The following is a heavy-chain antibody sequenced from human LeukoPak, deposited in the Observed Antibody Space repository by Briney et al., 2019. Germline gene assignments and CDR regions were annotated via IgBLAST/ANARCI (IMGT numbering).Heavy chain of an antibody. CDR2: INPNSGGT. V-gene: IGHV1-2*02. CDR1: GYTFTGYY. CDR3: ARDGTGVYNLVQY. Sequence: GGSVKVSCKASGYTFTGYYMHWVRQAPGQGLEWMGWINPNSGGTNYAQKFQGRVTMTRDTSISAVYMELSRLRSDDTAVYYCARDGTGVYNLVQYWGQGTLVTVSS. J-gene: IGHJ4*02. D-gene: IGHD5-24*01.